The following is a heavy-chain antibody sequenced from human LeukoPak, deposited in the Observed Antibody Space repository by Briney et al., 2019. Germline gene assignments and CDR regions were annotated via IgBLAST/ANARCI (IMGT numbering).Heavy chain of an antibody. Sequence: GGSLRLSCAASEFIFSNYGMSWVRQTPGQGLEWVSSIYSDGDTYYTNSVKGRFTISRDNSKNRVYLQMNTLTAEDTARYYCASGPFTRIVGSFDIWGPGTLVTVSS. CDR3: ASGPFTRIVGSFDI. D-gene: IGHD3-22*01. J-gene: IGHJ3*02. CDR2: IYSDGDT. CDR1: EFIFSNYG. V-gene: IGHV3-53*01.